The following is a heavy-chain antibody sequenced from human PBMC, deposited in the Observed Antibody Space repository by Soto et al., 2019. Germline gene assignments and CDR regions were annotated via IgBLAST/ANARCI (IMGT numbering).Heavy chain of an antibody. V-gene: IGHV3-9*01. Sequence: EVQLVESGGGSVQPGRSLRLSCAASGFSFDDYGMHWVRQGPGKGLEWVSGISWNSGVIYYADSVKGQFTISRDNAKRSLYLQMTSLRSEDTALYYCAKDNDLDRDGPFDYWGQGILVTDSS. CDR2: ISWNSGVI. CDR3: AKDNDLDRDGPFDY. J-gene: IGHJ4*02. D-gene: IGHD2-2*03. CDR1: GFSFDDYG.